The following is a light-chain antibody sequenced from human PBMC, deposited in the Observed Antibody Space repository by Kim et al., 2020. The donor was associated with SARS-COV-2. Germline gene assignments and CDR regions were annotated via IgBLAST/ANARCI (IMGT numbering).Light chain of an antibody. Sequence: DVVMPQSPLSLPVTLGQPASISCRSSQSLVYSDGNTYLNWFQQRPGQSPRRLIYKVSNRDSGVPDRFSGSGSGTDFTLKISRVEAADVGVYYCMQGIHPITFCPGTRLESK. CDR3: MQGIHPIT. J-gene: IGKJ5*01. V-gene: IGKV2-30*01. CDR1: QSLVYSDGNTY. CDR2: KVS.